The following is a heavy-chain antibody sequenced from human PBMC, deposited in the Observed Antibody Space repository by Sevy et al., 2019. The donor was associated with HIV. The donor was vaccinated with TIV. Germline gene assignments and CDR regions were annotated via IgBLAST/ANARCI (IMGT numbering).Heavy chain of an antibody. CDR1: GFAFSNYYA. CDR2: ISYDGSYK. CDR3: ARPRANYVDHYFFYAMDV. J-gene: IGHJ6*02. Sequence: GGSLRLSCVASGFAFSNYYAMHWVRQAPGKGLEWVALISYDGSYKYYADSVKGRFTISRDNFKNTLFLQMNSLTTEDTAVYYCARPRANYVDHYFFYAMDVWGQGTTVIVSS. V-gene: IGHV3-30-3*01. D-gene: IGHD4-17*01.